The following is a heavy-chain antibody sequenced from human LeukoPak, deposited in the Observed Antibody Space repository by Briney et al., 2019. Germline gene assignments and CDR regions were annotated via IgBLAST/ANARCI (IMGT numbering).Heavy chain of an antibody. CDR2: IYTSGIT. CDR1: GDSFSSYY. J-gene: IGHJ4*02. V-gene: IGHV4-4*07. Sequence: SETLSLTCTVSGDSFSSYYWTWIRQPAGKGLEWIGRIYTSGITNYNPSLKSRVTLSVDTSKNQFPLELHSVTAADTAVYFCARETRRDGYNWCDSWGQGTLVTVSS. CDR3: ARETRRDGYNWCDS. D-gene: IGHD1-20*01.